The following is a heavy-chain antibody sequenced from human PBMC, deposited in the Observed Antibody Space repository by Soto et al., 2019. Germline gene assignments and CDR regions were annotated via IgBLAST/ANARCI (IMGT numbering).Heavy chain of an antibody. V-gene: IGHV4-4*02. J-gene: IGHJ5*02. CDR3: AGQWAAGYGAFDP. CDR1: GGSISNNRW. Sequence: QVKLQESGPGLEKPSGTLSLTCAVSGGSISNNRWWTWVRQAPGKGLEWIGEIHDRGSTNYNLSLKSRATVSIYRSTNQFSLEMRAVTAADTAVYYCAGQWAAGYGAFDPWGQGTLVTVSS. CDR2: IHDRGST. D-gene: IGHD3-9*01.